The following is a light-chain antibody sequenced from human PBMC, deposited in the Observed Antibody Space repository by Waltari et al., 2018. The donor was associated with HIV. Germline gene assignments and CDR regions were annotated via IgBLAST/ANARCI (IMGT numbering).Light chain of an antibody. J-gene: IGLJ2*01. CDR3: QSADSSGTYVV. V-gene: IGLV3-25*03. CDR1: ALPKQY. Sequence: SYELTQPPSVSVSPGQTARITCSGDALPKQYAYWYQQKPGQAPVVVRYKDSKRPSGSPERFSGPSSGTTGTLTISGVQAEDETDYYCQSADSSGTYVVFGGGTKLTVL. CDR2: KDS.